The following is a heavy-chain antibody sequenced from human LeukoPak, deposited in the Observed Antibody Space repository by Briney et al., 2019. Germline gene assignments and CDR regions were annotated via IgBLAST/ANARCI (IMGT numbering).Heavy chain of an antibody. CDR1: GFTFSNAW. V-gene: IGHV3-21*01. D-gene: IGHD3-22*01. Sequence: GGSLRLSCAASGFTFSNAWMSWVRQAPGKALEWVSSISTTSDYIYYADSVKGRFTISRDNAENSLYLQMNSLRPEDTAVYYCGRVRSYYDSSGFDYWGQGIPVTVSS. CDR3: GRVRSYYDSSGFDY. J-gene: IGHJ4*02. CDR2: ISTTSDYI.